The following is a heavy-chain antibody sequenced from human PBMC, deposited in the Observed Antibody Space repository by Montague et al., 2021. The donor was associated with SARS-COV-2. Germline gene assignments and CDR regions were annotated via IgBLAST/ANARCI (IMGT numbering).Heavy chain of an antibody. J-gene: IGHJ6*02. CDR1: GGSISSYN. D-gene: IGHD2-15*01. CDR2: IYYSGNT. Sequence: SETLSLTCTVSGGSISSYNWSWIRQPPGKGLECIGYIYYSGNTNYNPSLKSRVTISVDASKSRFSLKLSSVTAADTAVYYCAGLQGYGSLYGMDVWGQGTTVTVSS. V-gene: IGHV4-59*01. CDR3: AGLQGYGSLYGMDV.